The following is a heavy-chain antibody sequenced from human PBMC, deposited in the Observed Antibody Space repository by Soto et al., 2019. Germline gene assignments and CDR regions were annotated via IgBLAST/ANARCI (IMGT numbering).Heavy chain of an antibody. V-gene: IGHV1-46*01. Sequence: QVQLVQSGAEVKKPGASVKLSCKSSEYTFTDYYIHWVRQAPGQGLEWMGLINPSGGSTSYAQKFQGRVTMTMDTSTRTVYMELSSLRSEDTAVYYCATAAYSTSWYDFWGQGTLVTVSS. CDR2: INPSGGST. CDR1: EYTFTDYY. J-gene: IGHJ5*01. D-gene: IGHD6-13*01. CDR3: ATAAYSTSWYDF.